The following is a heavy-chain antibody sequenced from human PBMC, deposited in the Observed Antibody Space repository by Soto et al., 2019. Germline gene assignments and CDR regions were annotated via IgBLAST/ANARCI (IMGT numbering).Heavy chain of an antibody. J-gene: IGHJ5*02. D-gene: IGHD2-2*01. Sequence: PSETLSLTCAVYGGSFSGYYWSWIRQPPGKGLEWIGEINHSGSTNYNPSLKSRVTISVDTSKNQFSLKLSSVTAADTAVYYCARGNLYCSSTSCYYNWFDPWGQGTLVTVSS. CDR3: ARGNLYCSSTSCYYNWFDP. CDR2: INHSGST. V-gene: IGHV4-34*01. CDR1: GGSFSGYY.